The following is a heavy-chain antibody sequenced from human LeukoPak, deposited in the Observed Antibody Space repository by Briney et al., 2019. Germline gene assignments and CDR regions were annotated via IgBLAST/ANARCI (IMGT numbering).Heavy chain of an antibody. V-gene: IGHV1-2*04. CDR1: GYTFTSYD. CDR2: INPNSGGT. J-gene: IGHJ3*02. CDR3: ARASDYYDSSGYYYGAFDI. Sequence: VASVKVSCKASGYTFTSYDINWVRQATGQGLEWMGWINPNSGGTNYAQKFQGWVTMTRDTSISTAYMELSSLRSEDTAVYYCARASDYYDSSGYYYGAFDIWGQGTMVTVSS. D-gene: IGHD3-22*01.